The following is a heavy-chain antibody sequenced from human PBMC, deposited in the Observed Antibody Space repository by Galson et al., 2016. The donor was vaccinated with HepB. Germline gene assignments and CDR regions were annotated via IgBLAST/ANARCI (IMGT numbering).Heavy chain of an antibody. CDR1: GGSISSDYW. V-gene: IGHV4-4*02. CDR2: IYHSGST. D-gene: IGHD2-21*02. CDR3: ATGTGPRGDSYFDY. J-gene: IGHJ4*02. Sequence: ETLSLTCAVSGGSISSDYWWSWVRQPPGKGLEWIGEIYHSGSTNYNPSLKSRVTISLDSSKNQFSLRLSSVTAADTAVFYCATGTGPRGDSYFDYWGQGTLVTVSS.